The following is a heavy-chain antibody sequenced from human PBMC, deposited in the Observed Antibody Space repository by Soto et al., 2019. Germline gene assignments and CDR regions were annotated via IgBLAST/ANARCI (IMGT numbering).Heavy chain of an antibody. CDR1: GYTFINNW. CDR3: ATRSKYHYGSGKYYALDV. D-gene: IGHD3-10*01. CDR2: IYPGDSDT. J-gene: IGHJ6*02. Sequence: GESLKISCKGSGYTFINNWVGWVRQMPGKGLEWMGIIYPGDSDTRYSPSFQGQVTISVDKCIATAYLQWSSLKASDTAMYYCATRSKYHYGSGKYYALDVWGQGTTVTVSS. V-gene: IGHV5-51*01.